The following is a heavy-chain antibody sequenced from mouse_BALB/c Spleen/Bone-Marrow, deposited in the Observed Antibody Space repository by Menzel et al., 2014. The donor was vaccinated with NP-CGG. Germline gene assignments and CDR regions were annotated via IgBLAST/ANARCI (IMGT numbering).Heavy chain of an antibody. D-gene: IGHD2-1*01. V-gene: IGHV3-6*02. CDR2: ISYDGNN. Sequence: ESGPGLVQPSQSLSLTCSVTGYSITSGYYWNWIRQFPGNKQEWMGYISYDGNNNYNPSLKNRISITRDTSKNHFFLELNSVTTEDTATYYCAREDYGNYDYFDYWGQGTTLTVSS. J-gene: IGHJ2*01. CDR1: GYSITSGYY. CDR3: AREDYGNYDYFDY.